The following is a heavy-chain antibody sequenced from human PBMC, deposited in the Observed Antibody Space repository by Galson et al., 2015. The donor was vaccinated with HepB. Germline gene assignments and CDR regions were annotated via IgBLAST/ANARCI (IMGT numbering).Heavy chain of an antibody. CDR1: GGSISSYY. CDR3: ARDSSSWYREHYMDV. CDR2: IYYSGST. J-gene: IGHJ6*03. Sequence: QVQLQASGPGLVQPSETLSLTCTVSGGSISSYYCSWIRQPPGKGLEWIGYIYYSGSTDYNPSLKSRVTISVDTSKNQFSLKLSSVTAADTAVYYCARDSSSWYREHYMDVWGKGTTVTVSS. V-gene: IGHV4-59*01. D-gene: IGHD6-13*01.